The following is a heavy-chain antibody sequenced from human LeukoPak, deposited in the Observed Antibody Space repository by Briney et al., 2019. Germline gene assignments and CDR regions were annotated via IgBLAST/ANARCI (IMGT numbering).Heavy chain of an antibody. Sequence: NPGGSLRLSCAASGFTFSSYGMHWVRQAPGKGLEWVAFIRYDGSNKYYADSVKGRFTISRDNSKNTLYLQMNSLRAEDTAVYYCAKDRNPYYDISLYHYGMDVWGQGTTVTVSS. D-gene: IGHD3-9*01. CDR3: AKDRNPYYDISLYHYGMDV. CDR1: GFTFSSYG. J-gene: IGHJ6*02. V-gene: IGHV3-30*02. CDR2: IRYDGSNK.